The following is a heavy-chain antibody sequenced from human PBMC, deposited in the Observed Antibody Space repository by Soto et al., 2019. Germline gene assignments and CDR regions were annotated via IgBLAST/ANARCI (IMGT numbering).Heavy chain of an antibody. CDR3: AGVVFGLIAVAGYYYYGMDV. J-gene: IGHJ6*02. CDR1: GGTFSSYA. CDR2: IIPIFGTA. V-gene: IGHV1-69*01. Sequence: QVQLVQSGAEVKKPGSSVKVSCKASGGTFSSYAISWVRQAPGQGLEWMGGIIPIFGTANYAQKFQGRVTIAAEESTRTAYMELRSLRAEDTAVYYCAGVVFGLIAVAGYYYYGMDVWGQGTTVTVSS. D-gene: IGHD6-19*01.